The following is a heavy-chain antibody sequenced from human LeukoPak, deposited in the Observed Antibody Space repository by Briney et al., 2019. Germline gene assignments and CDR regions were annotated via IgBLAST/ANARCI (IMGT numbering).Heavy chain of an antibody. V-gene: IGHV3-21*01. CDR1: GFTFSSYS. J-gene: IGHJ6*02. D-gene: IGHD1-1*01. CDR2: ISSNNNYT. CDR3: ARDLRPGGMDV. Sequence: PGGSLRLSCAASGFTFSSYSMNWVRQAPGKGLEWVSSISSNNNYTYYADSMKGRFIISRDNAKNSLYLQMNSLRAEDTAVYYCARDLRPGGMDVWGQGTTVTVSS.